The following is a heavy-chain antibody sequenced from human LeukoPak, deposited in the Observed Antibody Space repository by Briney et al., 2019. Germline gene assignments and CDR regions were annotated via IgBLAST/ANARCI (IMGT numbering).Heavy chain of an antibody. Sequence: GGSLRLSCAASGFTFSSYWMHWVRQAPGKGLVWVSHINSDGSTTSYADSVKGRFTISRDNAKNTLYLQMNSLRAEDTAVYYCTRVGDYGGNWAWYFDLWGRGTLVTVSS. V-gene: IGHV3-74*01. CDR1: GFTFSSYW. CDR3: TRVGDYGGNWAWYFDL. J-gene: IGHJ2*01. D-gene: IGHD4-23*01. CDR2: INSDGSTT.